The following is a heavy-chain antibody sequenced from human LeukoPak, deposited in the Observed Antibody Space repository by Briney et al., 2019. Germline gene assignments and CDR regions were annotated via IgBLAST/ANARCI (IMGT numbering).Heavy chain of an antibody. V-gene: IGHV3-33*01. J-gene: IGHJ4*02. CDR2: ICYDGSNK. D-gene: IGHD6-13*01. Sequence: PGGSLRLSCASSGLTFSSYGMNGVRQAPGKGLEWVAVICYDGSNKYYGDSVKGRFNISRDNSKNTLYLQMNSLRAEDTAVYYCARGGSGSWYNDYWGQGTLVTVSS. CDR3: ARGGSGSWYNDY. CDR1: GLTFSSYG.